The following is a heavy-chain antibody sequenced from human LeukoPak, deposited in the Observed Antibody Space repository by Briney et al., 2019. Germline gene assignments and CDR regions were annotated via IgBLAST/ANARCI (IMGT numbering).Heavy chain of an antibody. J-gene: IGHJ4*02. D-gene: IGHD6-19*01. CDR1: GFTFSSYG. CDR2: IWYDGSNK. V-gene: IGHV3-33*01. CDR3: ARDPTSGWNIYYFDY. Sequence: RGSLRLSCAASGFTFSSYGMHWVRQAPGKGLEWVAVIWYDGSNKYYADSVKGRFTISRDNSKNTLYLQMNSLRAEDTAVYYCARDPTSGWNIYYFDYWGQGTLVTVSS.